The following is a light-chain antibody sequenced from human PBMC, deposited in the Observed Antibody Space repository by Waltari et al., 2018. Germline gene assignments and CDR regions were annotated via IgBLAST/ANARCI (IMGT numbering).Light chain of an antibody. V-gene: IGKV1-17*02. CDR3: LQHNSYPQT. CDR1: QDIRND. CDR2: AGL. J-gene: IGKJ1*01. Sequence: DIQMTQSPPSLSSSVGDRVNITCRASQDIRNDLGWFQQKPGKAPKRLIYAGLRLQSGVPSRFSGSWFGTEFTLTITDLQPDDFATYYCLQHNSYPQTFGQGTKVDFK.